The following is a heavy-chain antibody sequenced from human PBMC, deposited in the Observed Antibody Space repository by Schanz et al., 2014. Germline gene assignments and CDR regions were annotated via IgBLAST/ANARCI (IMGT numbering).Heavy chain of an antibody. J-gene: IGHJ4*02. CDR2: LTGSGTTT. CDR1: GFSFRKSA. Sequence: EVQLLESGGGLVQPGGSLRLSCAASGFSFRKSAMSWVRQAPGKGLEWVSALTGSGTTTYYADSVKGRFTISRDNAENTLYLQMNSLRAEDTAVYYCAKDQGSYGSGSYSYFDYWGQGTLATVSS. V-gene: IGHV3-23*01. D-gene: IGHD3-10*01. CDR3: AKDQGSYGSGSYSYFDY.